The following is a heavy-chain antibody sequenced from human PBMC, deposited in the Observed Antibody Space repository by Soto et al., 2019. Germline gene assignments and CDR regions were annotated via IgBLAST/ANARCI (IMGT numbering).Heavy chain of an antibody. D-gene: IGHD2-2*01. CDR3: GRGLYAFDV. V-gene: IGHV1-8*01. J-gene: IGHJ3*01. Sequence: ASVKVSCKASGYTFTSYDINWVRQATGQGLEWMGWMNPNSANTGSAQKFQGRVTMTRNTSISTAYMELSSLRSEDTAVYYCGRGLYAFDVWGPGTVVTVSS. CDR2: MNPNSANT. CDR1: GYTFTSYD.